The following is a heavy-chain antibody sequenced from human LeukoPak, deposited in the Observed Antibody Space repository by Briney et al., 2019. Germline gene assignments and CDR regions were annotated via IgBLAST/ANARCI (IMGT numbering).Heavy chain of an antibody. CDR3: ARAGPHVIDWPHPASIMDV. Sequence: ASVKVSCKASGYTFIDHYMHWVRQAPGQGLEWMGLVSPRDGYTRYAQQFQGRVSMTRDTSTSTVYIELSSLKSEDTAVYYCARAGPHVIDWPHPASIMDVWGQGTTVIVSS. CDR1: GYTFIDHY. D-gene: IGHD3-9*01. CDR2: VSPRDGYT. J-gene: IGHJ6*02. V-gene: IGHV1-46*01.